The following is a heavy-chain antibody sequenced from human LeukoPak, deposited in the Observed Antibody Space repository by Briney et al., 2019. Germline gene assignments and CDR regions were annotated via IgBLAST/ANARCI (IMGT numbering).Heavy chain of an antibody. CDR3: VKGRMSEDGLDF. D-gene: IGHD5-24*01. CDR2: ISSSGNT. V-gene: IGHV3-23*01. Sequence: GGSLRLSCEASGFTFGRSAMTWVRQTPGKGLEWFSSISSSGNTYYADSVKGRFTISRDNSKNLVNLQMNSLRAEDTAIYYCVKGRMSEDGLDFWGQGALVTVSS. J-gene: IGHJ4*02. CDR1: GFTFGRSA.